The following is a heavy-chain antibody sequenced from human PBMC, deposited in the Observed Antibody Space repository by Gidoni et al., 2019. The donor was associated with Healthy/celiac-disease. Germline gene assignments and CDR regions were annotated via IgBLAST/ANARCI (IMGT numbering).Heavy chain of an antibody. J-gene: IGHJ1*01. D-gene: IGHD5-18*01. CDR2: IYYSGST. Sequence: QLQLQESGPGLVKPSETLSLTCTVSGGSISSSSYYWGWIRQPPGKGLEWIGSIYYSGSTYYNPSLKSRVTISVDTSKNQFSLKLSSVTAADTAVYYCASIIQLWTYAENFQHWGQGTLVTVSS. V-gene: IGHV4-39*07. CDR1: GGSISSSSYY. CDR3: ASIIQLWTYAENFQH.